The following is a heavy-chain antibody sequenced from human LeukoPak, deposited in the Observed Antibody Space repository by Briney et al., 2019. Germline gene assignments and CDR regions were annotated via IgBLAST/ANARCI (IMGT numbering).Heavy chain of an antibody. D-gene: IGHD2-21*02. CDR2: IIPILGIA. V-gene: IGHV1-69*04. CDR3: ARDLGKAYCGGDCYSGFDP. Sequence: GASVKVSCKASGGTFSSYAICWVRQAPGQGLEWMGRIIPILGIANYAQKFQGRVTITADKSTSTAYMELSSLRSEDTAVYYCARDLGKAYCGGDCYSGFDPWGQGILVTVSS. J-gene: IGHJ5*02. CDR1: GGTFSSYA.